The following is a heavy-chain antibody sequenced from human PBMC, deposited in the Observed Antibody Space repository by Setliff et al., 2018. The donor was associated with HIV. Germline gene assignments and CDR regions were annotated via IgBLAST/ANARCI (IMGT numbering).Heavy chain of an antibody. J-gene: IGHJ4*02. CDR2: IFHSGST. D-gene: IGHD1-7*01. Sequence: SLTCAVSRYSISSDYYWGWIRQPPEKGLEWVGSIFHSGSTYYNPSLEGRITISVDTSRNQFSLKLSSVTAADTAVYYCARGILGGHWNYGLGGFGQWGQGSLVTVSS. CDR3: ARGILGGHWNYGLGGFGQ. V-gene: IGHV4-38-2*01. CDR1: RYSISSDYY.